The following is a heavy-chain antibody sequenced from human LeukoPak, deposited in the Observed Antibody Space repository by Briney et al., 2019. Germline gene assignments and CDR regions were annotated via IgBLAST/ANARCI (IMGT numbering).Heavy chain of an antibody. D-gene: IGHD3-22*01. Sequence: SETLSLTCTVSGGSISSKSYYWDWIRQPPGKGLEWIGSIYHSGSTYYNPSLKSRVIISVDTSKNQFSLKLSSVTAADTAVYYCAKHYYDTSGYYSRISGFDPWGQGTLVTVSS. J-gene: IGHJ5*02. CDR1: GGSISSKSYY. CDR2: IYHSGST. V-gene: IGHV4-39*01. CDR3: AKHYYDTSGYYSRISGFDP.